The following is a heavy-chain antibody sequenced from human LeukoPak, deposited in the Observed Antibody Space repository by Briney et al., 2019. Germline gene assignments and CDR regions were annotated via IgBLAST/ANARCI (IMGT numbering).Heavy chain of an antibody. J-gene: IGHJ4*02. CDR1: GGSISSGGYY. Sequence: SETLSLTCTVSGGSISSGGYYWSWIRQPPGKGLEWIGYIYHSGSTYYNPSLKSRVTISVDRSKNQFSLKLSSVTAADTAVYYCARDAAKAQLAYFDYWGQGTLVTVSS. V-gene: IGHV4-30-2*01. CDR3: ARDAAKAQLAYFDY. CDR2: IYHSGST. D-gene: IGHD6-13*01.